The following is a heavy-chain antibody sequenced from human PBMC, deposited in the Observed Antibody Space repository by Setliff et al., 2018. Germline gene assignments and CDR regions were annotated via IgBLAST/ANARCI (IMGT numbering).Heavy chain of an antibody. CDR3: ARGPSNYDLLTGCDC. J-gene: IGHJ4*02. Sequence: GASVKVSCKASGYTFTDYYIHWVRQAPGQGLEWMGRINPDSGSTNYAQKFQGRVTMTRDTSITAAYMELSRLRSDDSAVYYCARGPSNYDLLTGCDCWGQGTLVTVSS. CDR2: INPDSGST. V-gene: IGHV1-2*06. CDR1: GYTFTDYY. D-gene: IGHD3-9*01.